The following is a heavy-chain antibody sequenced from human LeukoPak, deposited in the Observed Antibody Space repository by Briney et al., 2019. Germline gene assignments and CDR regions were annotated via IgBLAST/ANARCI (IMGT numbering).Heavy chain of an antibody. V-gene: IGHV3-21*01. Sequence: PGGSLRLSCAASGFTFSSYTMNWVRQAPGKGLEWVSSISRGSDYIFYADSVKGRFTISRDNSKNTLYLQMNSLRAEDTAVYYCARDKQWLYCFDQWGQGTPVTVSS. CDR1: GFTFSSYT. D-gene: IGHD6-19*01. CDR3: ARDKQWLYCFDQ. J-gene: IGHJ4*02. CDR2: ISRGSDYI.